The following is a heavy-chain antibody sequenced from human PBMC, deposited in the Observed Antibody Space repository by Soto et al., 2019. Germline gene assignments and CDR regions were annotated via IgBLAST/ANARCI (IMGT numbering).Heavy chain of an antibody. D-gene: IGHD6-19*01. CDR1: GFTFSSYS. CDR3: ARSDSSEVDY. V-gene: IGHV3-21*01. CDR2: ISSSSSYI. Sequence: GGSLRLSCAASGFTFSSYSMNWVRQAPGKGLEWVSSISSSSSYIYYADSVKGRFTISRDNAKNPLYLQMNSLRAEDTAVYYCARSDSSEVDYWGQGTLVTVSS. J-gene: IGHJ4*02.